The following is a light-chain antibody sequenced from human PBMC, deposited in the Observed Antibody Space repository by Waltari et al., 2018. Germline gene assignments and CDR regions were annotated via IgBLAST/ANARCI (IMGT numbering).Light chain of an antibody. CDR3: QYYGTSPET. Sequence: EIVLTQSPGTLSLSPGERATLSCWASQSISSGSLAWYQQRPGQAPRLVSGDASRRAPGIPDRFSGSGSGTGFTLTISGLEPEDFAVYLCQYYGTSPETFGQGTRLEI. V-gene: IGKV3-20*01. CDR2: DAS. J-gene: IGKJ2*01. CDR1: QSISSGS.